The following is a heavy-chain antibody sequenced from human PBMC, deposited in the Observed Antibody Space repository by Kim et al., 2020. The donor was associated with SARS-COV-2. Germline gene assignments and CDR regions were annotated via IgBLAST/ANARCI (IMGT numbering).Heavy chain of an antibody. J-gene: IGHJ3*02. D-gene: IGHD3-10*01. V-gene: IGHV4-59*01. CDR3: ARDSPVRAFDI. Sequence: NNHPSLQSRGTISVDTSKNQFSLKLSSVTAADTAVYYCARDSPVRAFDIWGQGTMVTVSS.